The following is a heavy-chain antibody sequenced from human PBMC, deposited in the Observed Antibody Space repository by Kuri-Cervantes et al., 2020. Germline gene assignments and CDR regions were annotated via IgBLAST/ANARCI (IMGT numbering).Heavy chain of an antibody. CDR1: GFTFSSYG. CDR2: ISYDGSNK. Sequence: GESLKISCTASGFTFSSYGMHWVRQAPGKGLEWVAVISYDGSNKYYADSVKGRFTISRDNSKNTLYLQMNSLRAEDTAVYYCAREDYDSREDHAFDIWGQGTMVTVSS. D-gene: IGHD3-22*01. J-gene: IGHJ3*02. CDR3: AREDYDSREDHAFDI. V-gene: IGHV3-30*03.